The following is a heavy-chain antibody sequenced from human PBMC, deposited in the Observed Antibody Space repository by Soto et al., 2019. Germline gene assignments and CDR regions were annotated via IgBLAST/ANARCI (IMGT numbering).Heavy chain of an antibody. CDR1: GGSFSTYA. CDR2: VIPILGTT. Sequence: QVQLVQSGAEVKKPGSSVKVSCKASGGSFSTYAISWVRHAPGQGLEWMGGVIPILGTTNNAQKFQGRVTITADESTGTAYMELASLRSEDTAMYYCARHAGTYYYSDMDVWGQGTTVTVSS. J-gene: IGHJ6*02. V-gene: IGHV1-69*12. D-gene: IGHD1-1*01. CDR3: ARHAGTYYYSDMDV.